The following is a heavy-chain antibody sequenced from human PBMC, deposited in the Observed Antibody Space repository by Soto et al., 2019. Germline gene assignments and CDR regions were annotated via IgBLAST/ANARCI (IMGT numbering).Heavy chain of an antibody. V-gene: IGHV6-1*01. CDR3: ARDINSPHLAAADWFAP. D-gene: IGHD6-13*01. Sequence: PSQTLALTCASSGDSVSSNSAAWNWISQSPSRGLEWLGRTYYRSKWYNDYAVSVKSRITINPDTSKNQFSLQLNSVTPEDAAVYYCARDINSPHLAAADWFAPWGQGTLVTVSS. CDR2: TYYRSKWYN. J-gene: IGHJ5*02. CDR1: GDSVSSNSAA.